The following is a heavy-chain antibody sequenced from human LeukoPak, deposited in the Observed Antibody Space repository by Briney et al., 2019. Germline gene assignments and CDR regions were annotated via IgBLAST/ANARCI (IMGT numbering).Heavy chain of an antibody. J-gene: IGHJ4*02. V-gene: IGHV1-18*01. D-gene: IGHD6-13*01. Sequence: EASVKVSCKASSYSFTRYGISWVRQAPGQGLEWMGWISGYNDNTYYAQKLQGRVTMTTDTSTSTAYMELRSLRSDDTAVYYCARDLRRGSSSWYVSGGDYWGQGTLVTVSS. CDR1: SYSFTRYG. CDR2: ISGYNDNT. CDR3: ARDLRRGSSSWYVSGGDY.